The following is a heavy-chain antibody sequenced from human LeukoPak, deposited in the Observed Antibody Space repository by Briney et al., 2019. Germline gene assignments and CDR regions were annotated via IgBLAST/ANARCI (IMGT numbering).Heavy chain of an antibody. D-gene: IGHD5-18*01. CDR2: SIPILGIA. CDR1: GGTFSSYA. Sequence: SVNVSCKPSGGTFSSYAISWVRQAPGQGLEWMGGSIPILGIANYAQKFQGRVTITADKSTSTAYMELSSLRSEDTAVYYCASKLRGYSYGYGGGDFDYWGQGTLVTVSS. J-gene: IGHJ4*02. CDR3: ASKLRGYSYGYGGGDFDY. V-gene: IGHV1-69*04.